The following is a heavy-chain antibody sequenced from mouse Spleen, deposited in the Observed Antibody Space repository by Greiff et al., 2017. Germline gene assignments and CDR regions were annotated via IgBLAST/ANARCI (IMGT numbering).Heavy chain of an antibody. J-gene: IGHJ2*01. CDR3: ARRDYGNHKDFDY. D-gene: IGHD2-1*01. Sequence: VKVVESGPGLVAPSQSLSITCTVSGFSLTNYAVHWVRQSPGKGLEWLGVIWSDGSTDYNAAFISRLSISKDNSKSQVFFKMNSLQADDTAIYYCARRDYGNHKDFDYWGQGTTLTVSS. CDR1: GFSLTNYA. V-gene: IGHV2-4-1*01. CDR2: IWSDGST.